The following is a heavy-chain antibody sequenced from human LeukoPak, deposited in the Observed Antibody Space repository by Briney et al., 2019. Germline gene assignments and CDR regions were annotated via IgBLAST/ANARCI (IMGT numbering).Heavy chain of an antibody. CDR1: GFTFSNAW. D-gene: IGHD4-11*01. CDR3: STGGLQIDN. J-gene: IGHJ4*02. V-gene: IGHV3-15*01. Sequence: PGGSLRLSCTGSGFTFSNAWMNWIRQAPGKGLEGVGRIKSKYHGATTDYAAPVKGRFTISRDDSKDMVFLQMNSLKIEDTAVYYCSTGGLQIDNWGQGTLVTVPS. CDR2: IKSKYHGATT.